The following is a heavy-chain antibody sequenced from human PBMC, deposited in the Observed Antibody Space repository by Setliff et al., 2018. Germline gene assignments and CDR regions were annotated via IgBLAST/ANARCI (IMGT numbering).Heavy chain of an antibody. CDR1: GGSISSGNYY. V-gene: IGHV4-39*01. CDR2: IYYSGST. J-gene: IGHJ4*02. Sequence: PSETLSLTCRVSGGSISSGNYYWGLIRQPPGKGLEWVATIYYSGSTYSNPSLKSRLIISVDAPDNQFSVKLSSVTAADTAVYFCARHSNTWPVDFWGQGTLVTVSS. CDR3: ARHSNTWPVDF.